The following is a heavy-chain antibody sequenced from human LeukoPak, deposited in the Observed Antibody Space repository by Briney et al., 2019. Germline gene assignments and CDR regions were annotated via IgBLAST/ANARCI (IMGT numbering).Heavy chain of an antibody. CDR2: IYHSGTT. J-gene: IGHJ2*01. D-gene: IGHD2-21*02. Sequence: SETLSLTCTVSGGSISDYYWSWIRQSPGKGLEWIGYIYHSGTTNYNPSLKSRVTISVDTSKNQFSLKLSSVTAADTAVYYCARRRPFNAYCGGDCPGDWYFDLWGRGTLVTVSS. CDR3: ARRRPFNAYCGGDCPGDWYFDL. V-gene: IGHV4-59*01. CDR1: GGSISDYY.